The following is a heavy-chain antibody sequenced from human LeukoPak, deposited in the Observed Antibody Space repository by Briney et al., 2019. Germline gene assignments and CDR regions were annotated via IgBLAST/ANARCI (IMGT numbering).Heavy chain of an antibody. CDR1: GGSISSSSYY. D-gene: IGHD3-10*01. J-gene: IGHJ5*02. CDR2: INHSGST. Sequence: PSETLSPTCTVSGGSISSSSYYWSWIRQPPGKGLEWIGEINHSGSTNYNPSLKSRVTISVDTSKNQFSLKLSSVTAADTAVYYCARDLLWFGELPYRWFDPWGQGTLVTVSS. CDR3: ARDLLWFGELPYRWFDP. V-gene: IGHV4-39*07.